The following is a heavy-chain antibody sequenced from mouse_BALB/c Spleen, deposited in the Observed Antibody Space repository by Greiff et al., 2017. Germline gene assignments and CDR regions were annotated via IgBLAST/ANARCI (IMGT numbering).Heavy chain of an antibody. J-gene: IGHJ4*01. Sequence: QVQLQQSGAELMKPGASVKISCKATGYTFSSYWIEWVKQRPGHGLEWIGEILPGSGSTNYNEKFKGKATFTADTSSNTAYMQLSSLTSEDSAVYYCARGGGYYGIPMDYWGQGTSVTVSS. CDR2: ILPGSGST. V-gene: IGHV1-9*01. CDR3: ARGGGYYGIPMDY. CDR1: GYTFSSYW. D-gene: IGHD1-1*01.